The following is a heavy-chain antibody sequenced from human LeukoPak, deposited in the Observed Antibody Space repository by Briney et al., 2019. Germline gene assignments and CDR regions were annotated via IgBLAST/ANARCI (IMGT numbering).Heavy chain of an antibody. J-gene: IGHJ3*02. V-gene: IGHV3-48*01. Sequence: PGGSLRLSCAASGFTFSSYSMNWVRQAPGKGLEWVSYISSSSSTIYYADSVKGRFTISRDNAKNSLYLQMNSLKAEDTAVYYCARDSARSLDAFDIWGQGTMVTVSS. CDR1: GFTFSSYS. CDR3: ARDSARSLDAFDI. CDR2: ISSSSSTI.